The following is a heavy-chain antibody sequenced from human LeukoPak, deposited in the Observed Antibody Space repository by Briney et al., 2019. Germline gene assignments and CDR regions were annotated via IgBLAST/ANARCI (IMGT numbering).Heavy chain of an antibody. V-gene: IGHV1-69*13. Sequence: SVKVSCKASGGTFSSYAISWVRQAPGQGLEWMGGIIPIFGTANYAQKFQGRVTITADESTSTAYMELSSLRSEDTAAYYCARDRDSSSESIAFDIWGQGTMVTVSS. J-gene: IGHJ3*02. CDR3: ARDRDSSSESIAFDI. CDR2: IIPIFGTA. CDR1: GGTFSSYA. D-gene: IGHD6-6*01.